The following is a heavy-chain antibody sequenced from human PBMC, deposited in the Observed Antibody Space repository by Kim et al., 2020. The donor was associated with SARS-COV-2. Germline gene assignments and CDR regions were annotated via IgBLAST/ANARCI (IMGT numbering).Heavy chain of an antibody. CDR3: ASDPPNCQSCLDY. Sequence: SQTLSLTCAISGDSVSSNGATWNWIRQSPSRGLEWLGRTYYRSKWYNDYALSVKSRIIISPDTSKNQFSLQLNSVTHEDTAVYYCASDPPNCQSCLDYWGQGTLVTVSS. V-gene: IGHV6-1*01. CDR2: TYYRSKWYN. J-gene: IGHJ4*02. CDR1: GDSVSSNGAT. D-gene: IGHD1-1*01.